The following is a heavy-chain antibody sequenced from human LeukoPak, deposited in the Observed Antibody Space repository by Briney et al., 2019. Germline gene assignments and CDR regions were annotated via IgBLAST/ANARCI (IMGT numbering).Heavy chain of an antibody. CDR2: IKQDGSEK. Sequence: GGSLRLSCVASAFTFSSYWMTWVRQAPGKGLEWVASIKQDGSEKYYVDSVKGRFIISRDNAKNSLYLEMNSLRAEDTAVYYCARDLSATARAYDYWGQVTLVTVSS. CDR1: AFTFSSYW. V-gene: IGHV3-7*01. CDR3: ARDLSATARAYDY. D-gene: IGHD2-15*01. J-gene: IGHJ4*02.